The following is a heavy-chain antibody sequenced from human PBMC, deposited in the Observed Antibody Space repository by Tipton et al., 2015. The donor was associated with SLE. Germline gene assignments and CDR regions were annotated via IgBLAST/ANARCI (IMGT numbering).Heavy chain of an antibody. CDR3: ARRHYSGPFDS. Sequence: TLSLTCTVSDGSIRSTNYYWGWIRQPPGKGLEWIGRIFYTGSTYYNPSLKSQASFSIDTSKHQFSLKLNSVTAADTAVYYCARRHYSGPFDSWGQGTLVTVSS. CDR2: IFYTGST. J-gene: IGHJ4*02. CDR1: DGSIRSTNYY. V-gene: IGHV4-39*07. D-gene: IGHD5-12*01.